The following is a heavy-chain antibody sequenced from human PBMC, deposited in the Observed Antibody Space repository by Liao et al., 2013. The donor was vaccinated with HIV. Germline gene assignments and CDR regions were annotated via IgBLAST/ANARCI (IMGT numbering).Heavy chain of an antibody. J-gene: IGHJ3*02. Sequence: QVQLQESGPGLVKPSGTLSLSCTVSGGSMNKYYWSWIRQPPGKGLEWIAYMYYTSVSANTNPSLKSRVTMSIDTSKKQFSLKVTSVTAADTAVYYCATHRGWNFGGAFDIWGQGTMVTV. CDR3: ATHRGWNFGGAFDI. D-gene: IGHD1-7*01. CDR1: GGSMNKYY. V-gene: IGHV4-59*08. CDR2: MYYTSVSA.